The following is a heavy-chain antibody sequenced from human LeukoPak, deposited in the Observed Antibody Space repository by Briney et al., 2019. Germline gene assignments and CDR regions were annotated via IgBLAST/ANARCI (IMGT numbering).Heavy chain of an antibody. CDR1: GFTFNTHW. Sequence: GGSLRLSCAASGFTFNTHWMTWVRQAPGKGLEWVATIQPDGSEKYYSDSVKGRFTISRDNSKNTLYLQMNSLRAEDTAVYYCASSHYGAPPAYYYYMDVWGKGTTVTISS. V-gene: IGHV3-7*03. CDR2: IQPDGSEK. J-gene: IGHJ6*03. D-gene: IGHD4-17*01. CDR3: ASSHYGAPPAYYYYMDV.